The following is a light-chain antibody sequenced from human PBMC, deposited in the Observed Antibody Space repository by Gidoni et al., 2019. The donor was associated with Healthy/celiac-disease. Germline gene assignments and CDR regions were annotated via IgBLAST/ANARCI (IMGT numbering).Light chain of an antibody. CDR3: QQSYSTLIT. CDR1: QSISSY. CDR2: AAA. J-gene: IGKJ5*01. V-gene: IGKV1-39*01. Sequence: IQLTQSPSSLSASLGDRVTITCRASQSISSYLTWYQQKPGKAPKLRIYAAASLQSGVPSRFSGSGSGTDFTLTISSLQPEDFATYYCQQSYSTLITFGQGTRLEIK.